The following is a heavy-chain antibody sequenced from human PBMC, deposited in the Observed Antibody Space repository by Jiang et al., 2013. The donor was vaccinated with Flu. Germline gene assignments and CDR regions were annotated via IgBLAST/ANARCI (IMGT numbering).Heavy chain of an antibody. CDR3: ARERRDYDSSGYYHYYYGMD. Sequence: GPGLVKPSETLSLTCTVSGGSISSYYWKWIRQSPGKGLEWIGYIYNSGSTNYNPSLKSRVTISVDTSNNQFSLKLSSVTAADTAVYYCARERRDYDSSGYYHYYYGMD. CDR2: IYNSGST. V-gene: IGHV4-59*01. J-gene: IGHJ6*01. D-gene: IGHD3-22*01. CDR1: GGSISSYY.